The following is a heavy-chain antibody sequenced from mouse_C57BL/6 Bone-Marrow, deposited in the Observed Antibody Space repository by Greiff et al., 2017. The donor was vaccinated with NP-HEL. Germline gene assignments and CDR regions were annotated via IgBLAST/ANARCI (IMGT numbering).Heavy chain of an antibody. Sequence: ESGPGLVKPSQSLSLTCSVTGYSITSGYYWNWIRQFPGNKLEWMGYISYDGSNNYHPSLKNRISITRDTSKNQFFLKLNSVTTEDTATYYCARVGYGYVDYWGQGTTLTVSS. CDR2: ISYDGSN. CDR3: ARVGYGYVDY. D-gene: IGHD1-1*02. V-gene: IGHV3-6*01. J-gene: IGHJ2*01. CDR1: GYSITSGYY.